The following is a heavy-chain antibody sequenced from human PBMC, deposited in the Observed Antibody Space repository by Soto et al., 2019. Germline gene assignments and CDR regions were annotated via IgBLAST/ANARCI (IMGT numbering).Heavy chain of an antibody. J-gene: IGHJ4*02. D-gene: IGHD3-3*01. V-gene: IGHV1-69*01. CDR1: GGTFSSYA. Sequence: QVQLVQSGAEVKKPGSSVKVSCKASGGTFSSYAISWVRQAPGQGLEWMGGIIPIFGTANYAQKFQGRVTITADESTSTAYMELSSLRSEDTAVYYCARSDYDFWSGYYLYFGYWGQGTLVTVSS. CDR3: ARSDYDFWSGYYLYFGY. CDR2: IIPIFGTA.